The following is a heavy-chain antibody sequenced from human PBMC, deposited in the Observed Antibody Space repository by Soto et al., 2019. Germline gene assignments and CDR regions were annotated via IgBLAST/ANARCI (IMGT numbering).Heavy chain of an antibody. Sequence: VGSLRLSCAASGFTFSNYWMHWVHQAPGKGLVWVSRINNDGSSPRYADSVKGRFTISRDNAKNTLYLQMNSLRAEDTAVYYCARDRDVEGYMDVWGKGTTVNVSS. V-gene: IGHV3-74*01. D-gene: IGHD3-16*01. CDR2: INNDGSSP. CDR3: ARDRDVEGYMDV. CDR1: GFTFSNYW. J-gene: IGHJ6*03.